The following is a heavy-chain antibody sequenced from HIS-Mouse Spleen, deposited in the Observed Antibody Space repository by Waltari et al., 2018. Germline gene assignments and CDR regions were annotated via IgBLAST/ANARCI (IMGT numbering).Heavy chain of an antibody. CDR2: IYSGGST. Sequence: EVQLVESGGGVVQPGGSLRLSCAASGFTVSCHYMSLVRQAPGKGLEWVSVIYSGGSTYYAASVKGRFTISRDNSKNTLYLQMNSLRAEDTAVYYCARKYSSSFDYWGQGTLVTVSS. D-gene: IGHD6-6*01. V-gene: IGHV3-66*01. CDR1: GFTVSCHY. CDR3: ARKYSSSFDY. J-gene: IGHJ4*02.